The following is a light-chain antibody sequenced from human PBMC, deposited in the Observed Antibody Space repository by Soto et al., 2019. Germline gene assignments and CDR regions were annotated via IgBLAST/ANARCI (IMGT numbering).Light chain of an antibody. J-gene: IGLJ2*01. V-gene: IGLV3-21*02. CDR1: NIGSKG. CDR2: GDS. Sequence: SYELTQPPSVSVAPGQTARISCGGNNIGSKGVRLYQQRPGQAPVLVVYGDSERPTGIPERVSGSRSGNTATLTISRVEAGDEADYYCQVWDGADDLVVFGGGTKVTVL. CDR3: QVWDGADDLVV.